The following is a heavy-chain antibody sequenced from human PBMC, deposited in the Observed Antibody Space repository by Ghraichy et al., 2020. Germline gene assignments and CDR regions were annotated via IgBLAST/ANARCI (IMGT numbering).Heavy chain of an antibody. V-gene: IGHV1-18*04. D-gene: IGHD6-13*01. J-gene: IGHJ5*02. CDR3: ARDTQRGYPRLGNRFDP. Sequence: ASVKVSCKASGYTFTSYGISWVRQAPGQGHEWMGWISAYNGNTNYAQKLQGRVTMTTDTSTSTAYMERRSLRSDDTAVYYCARDTQRGYPRLGNRFDPWGQGSLFTVSS. CDR1: GYTFTSYG. CDR2: ISAYNGNT.